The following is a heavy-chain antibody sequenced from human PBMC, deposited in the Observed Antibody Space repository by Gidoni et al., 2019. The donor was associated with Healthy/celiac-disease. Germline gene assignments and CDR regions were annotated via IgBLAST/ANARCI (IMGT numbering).Heavy chain of an antibody. Sequence: QVQLVQSGAEVKKPGASVKVSCKASGYTFTSSYMHWVRQAPGQGLAWMGIINPSGGSTSYAQKFQGRVTMTRDTSTSTVYMELSSLRSEDTAVYYCAGDQKEGRFGELAPGGMDVWGQGTTVTVSS. D-gene: IGHD3-10*01. CDR1: GYTFTSSY. V-gene: IGHV1-46*01. J-gene: IGHJ6*02. CDR3: AGDQKEGRFGELAPGGMDV. CDR2: INPSGGST.